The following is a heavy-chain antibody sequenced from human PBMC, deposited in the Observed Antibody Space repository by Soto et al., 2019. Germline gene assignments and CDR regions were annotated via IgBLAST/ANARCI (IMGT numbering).Heavy chain of an antibody. J-gene: IGHJ5*02. CDR3: AHSLIGYYYDSSGSNWFDP. V-gene: IGHV2-5*02. CDR2: IYWDDDK. D-gene: IGHD3-22*01. Sequence: QITLKESGPPLVKPTQTLTLTCTFSGFSLSTSGVGVGWIRQPPGKALEWLALIYWDDDKRYSPSLKSRLTITKDTPKNQVVLTMTNMHPVDTATYYCAHSLIGYYYDSSGSNWFDPWSQGTLVTVSS. CDR1: GFSLSTSGVG.